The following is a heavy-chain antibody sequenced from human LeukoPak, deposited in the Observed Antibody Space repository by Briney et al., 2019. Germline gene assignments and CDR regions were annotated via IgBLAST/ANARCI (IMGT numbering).Heavy chain of an antibody. V-gene: IGHV4-59*12. CDR1: GGAISRYY. CDR3: ARVGIVGALSYYYYMDV. CDR2: IYYSGST. J-gene: IGHJ6*03. D-gene: IGHD1-26*01. Sequence: PSETLSLTCSVSGGAISRYYWSWIRQPPGKGLEWIGYIYYSGSTNYNPSLKSRVTISVDKSKNQFSLKLSSVTAADTAVYYCARVGIVGALSYYYYMDVWGKGTTVTVSS.